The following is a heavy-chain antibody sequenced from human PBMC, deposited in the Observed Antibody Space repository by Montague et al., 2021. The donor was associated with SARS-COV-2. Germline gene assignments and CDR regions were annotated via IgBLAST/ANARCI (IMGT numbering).Heavy chain of an antibody. CDR2: ISNGGST. D-gene: IGHD3-9*01. V-gene: IGHV4-39*01. Sequence: SETLSLTCSVSGGSFDSDNFFWGWLRQPPGKRLEWIGDISNGGSTFDNPSLKSRVTISVHTSRNQLSLNVKSVTAADTAVYYCARHRRYDVVTYYPDFWGQGILVTVSS. CDR1: GGSFDSDNFF. CDR3: ARHRRYDVVTYYPDF. J-gene: IGHJ4*02.